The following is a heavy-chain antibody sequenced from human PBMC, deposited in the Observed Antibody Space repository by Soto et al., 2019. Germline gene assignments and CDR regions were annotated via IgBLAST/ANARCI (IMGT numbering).Heavy chain of an antibody. D-gene: IGHD6-13*01. Sequence: QITLKESGPTLVKPTQTLTLTCTFSGFSLSISGVGVGWIRQPPGKALEWLALIYWDDDKRYSPSLKSRLTIPKDTSKNQVVLTVTNMDPVDTATYYCVHTVAAAGQDYYYYYYGMDVWGQGTTVTVSS. J-gene: IGHJ6*02. CDR2: IYWDDDK. V-gene: IGHV2-5*02. CDR3: VHTVAAAGQDYYYYYYGMDV. CDR1: GFSLSISGVG.